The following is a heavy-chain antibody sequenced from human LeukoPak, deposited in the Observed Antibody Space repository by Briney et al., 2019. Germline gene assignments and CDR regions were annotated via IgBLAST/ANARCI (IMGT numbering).Heavy chain of an antibody. J-gene: IGHJ4*02. CDR2: IKSKTDGGTT. CDR3: TTDYYSSGSYYFDY. V-gene: IGHV3-15*01. CDR1: RFTFSNAW. Sequence: GGSLRLSCAASRFTFSNAWMSWVRQAPGKGLEWVGRIKSKTDGGTTDYAAPVKGRFTISRDDSKNTLYLQVNSLKTEDTAVYYCTTDYYSSGSYYFDYWGQGTLVTVSS. D-gene: IGHD6-19*01.